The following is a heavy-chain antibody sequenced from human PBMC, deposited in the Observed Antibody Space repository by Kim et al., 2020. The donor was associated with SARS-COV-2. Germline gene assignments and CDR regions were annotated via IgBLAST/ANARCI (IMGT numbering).Heavy chain of an antibody. V-gene: IGHV3-30*01. CDR3: ARDGEGIYYFDY. J-gene: IGHJ4*02. D-gene: IGHD3-3*01. Sequence: YSADSVKGRFTIARANSKSTLYLQMNRLRAEDTAVYYCARDGEGIYYFDYWGQGSLVTVSS.